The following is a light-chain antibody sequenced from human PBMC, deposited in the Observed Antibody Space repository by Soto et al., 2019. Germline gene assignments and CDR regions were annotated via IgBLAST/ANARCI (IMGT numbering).Light chain of an antibody. CDR2: GAS. V-gene: IGKV3-15*01. J-gene: IGKJ2*01. CDR3: QQYNNWPPNT. Sequence: EIVMTQSPATLSVSPGERATLSCRASQSVSSNLAWYQQKPGQAPSLLIYGASTRATGIPARFSGSGSGTELTLTISSLQSEDFAVYYCQQYNNWPPNTFGQGTKLEIK. CDR1: QSVSSN.